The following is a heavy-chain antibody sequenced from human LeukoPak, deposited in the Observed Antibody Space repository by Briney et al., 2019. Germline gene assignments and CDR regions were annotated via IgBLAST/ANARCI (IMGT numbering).Heavy chain of an antibody. CDR2: INPNSGGT. V-gene: IGHV1-2*02. D-gene: IGHD6-13*01. Sequence: GASVKVSCKASGYTFNDYYMHWVRQAPGQGLEWMGWINPNSGGTNYAQKFQGRVTMTRDTSITTVYMELSSLRSDDTAVYYCARVKYRAAGDKQHWGRGTLVTVSS. J-gene: IGHJ1*01. CDR3: ARVKYRAAGDKQH. CDR1: GYTFNDYY.